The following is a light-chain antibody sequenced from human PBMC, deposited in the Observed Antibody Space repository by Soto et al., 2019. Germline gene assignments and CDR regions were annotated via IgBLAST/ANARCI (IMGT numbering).Light chain of an antibody. CDR1: QAIRND. CDR3: LQDNNYPWT. V-gene: IGKV1-6*01. J-gene: IGKJ1*01. CDR2: GAS. Sequence: AIQMTQSPSSLSASVGDRVTICCRASQAIRNDLGWYQQKPGKAPNLLIYGASSLESGVPSRFSGSGSGTDFTLTISSLQPEDFATYYCLQDNNYPWTFGQGTKVEI.